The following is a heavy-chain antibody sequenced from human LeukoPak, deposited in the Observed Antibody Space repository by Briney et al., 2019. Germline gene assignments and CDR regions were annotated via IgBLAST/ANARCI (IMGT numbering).Heavy chain of an antibody. CDR3: ARGLRCSGGSCYSYYFDY. CDR2: ISAYNGNT. CDR1: GYTFTSYG. Sequence: ASVKVSCKASGYTFTSYGISWVRQAPGQGLEWMGWISAYNGNTNYAQKLQGRVTMTTDTSTSTAYMELRSLRSDDTAVYYCARGLRCSGGSCYSYYFDYWGQGTLVTVSS. J-gene: IGHJ4*02. D-gene: IGHD2-15*01. V-gene: IGHV1-18*01.